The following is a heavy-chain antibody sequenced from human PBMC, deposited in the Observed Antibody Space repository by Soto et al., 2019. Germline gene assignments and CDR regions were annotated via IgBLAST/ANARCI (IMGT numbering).Heavy chain of an antibody. J-gene: IGHJ4*02. CDR1: GFTFNNYA. V-gene: IGHV3-23*01. Sequence: GGSLRLSCAASGFTFNNYAMNWVLQAPGKGLEWVATISATGGSTYYADSVKGRFTISRDNSKNTLYLQMNGLRVEDTAVYYCAKDRLAGNFDYWGQGTQVTVXS. CDR3: AKDRLAGNFDY. CDR2: ISATGGST.